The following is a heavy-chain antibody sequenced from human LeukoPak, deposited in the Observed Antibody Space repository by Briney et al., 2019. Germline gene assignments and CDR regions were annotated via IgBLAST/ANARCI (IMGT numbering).Heavy chain of an antibody. CDR3: ARMYYYGSGPWYFDY. D-gene: IGHD3-10*01. Sequence: PSETLSLTCTVSGGSISSYYWSWIRQPPGKGLEWIGYIYYSGSTNYNPSLTSRVTISVDTSKNQFSLKLSSVTAADTAVYYCARMYYYGSGPWYFDYWGQGTLVTVSS. CDR2: IYYSGST. CDR1: GGSISSYY. J-gene: IGHJ4*02. V-gene: IGHV4-59*01.